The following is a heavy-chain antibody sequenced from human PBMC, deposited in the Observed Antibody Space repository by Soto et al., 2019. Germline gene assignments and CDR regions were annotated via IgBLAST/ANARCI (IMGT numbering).Heavy chain of an antibody. CDR3: ARGRGGVQH. V-gene: IGHV4-34*01. J-gene: IGHJ1*01. CDR2: LNDSGGT. Sequence: QVQLQQWGAGLLKPSETLSLTCAVYGGSFSGYYWSWIRQPPGKGLAWIGELNDSGGTNYNASLKSRVSISVDTSKNQFSLKLSFVTAADTAVYYCARGRGGVQHWGQGTLVPVSS. D-gene: IGHD3-10*01. CDR1: GGSFSGYY.